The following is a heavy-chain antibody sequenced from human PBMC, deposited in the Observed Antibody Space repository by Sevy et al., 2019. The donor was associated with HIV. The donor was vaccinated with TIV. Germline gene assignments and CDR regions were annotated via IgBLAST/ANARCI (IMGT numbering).Heavy chain of an antibody. CDR2: ISDSGGST. CDR3: AKGRGPNCGGDCFSRVFDY. Sequence: GGSLRLSCAASGFTFSSYAMSWVRQAPGKGLEWVSIISDSGGSTIYAGSVKGRFTISRDNSKNTVFLQMNNLRVDDTAVYYCAKGRGPNCGGDCFSRVFDYWGQGTLVTVSS. CDR1: GFTFSSYA. J-gene: IGHJ4*02. D-gene: IGHD2-21*02. V-gene: IGHV3-23*01.